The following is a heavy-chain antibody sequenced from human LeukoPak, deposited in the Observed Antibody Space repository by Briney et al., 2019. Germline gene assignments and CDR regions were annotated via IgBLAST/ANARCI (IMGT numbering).Heavy chain of an antibody. D-gene: IGHD3-10*01. CDR3: ALLGSSALDY. CDR1: GHSPNIYY. Sequence: PSETLSLTCTVSGHSPNIYYYNWIRQPAGKGLEWIGRIYFSGTTSYNPSLKSRVTMSVDTSKSQFSLNLRSVTAADTALYFCALLGSSALDYWGQGILVTVSS. J-gene: IGHJ4*02. V-gene: IGHV4-4*07. CDR2: IYFSGTT.